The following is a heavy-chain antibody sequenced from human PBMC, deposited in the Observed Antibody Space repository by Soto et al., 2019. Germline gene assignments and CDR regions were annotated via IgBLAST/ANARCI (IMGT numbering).Heavy chain of an antibody. CDR2: IYNSGNI. Sequence: LSLTCTVSGGSMRNYYWTWIRQPPGKGLEWIGYIYNSGNINYNPSLESRVTISVDTSKNQFSLKLSSVTAADTAVYFCARGWFWSGSFNWFDPWGQGTLVTVSS. J-gene: IGHJ5*02. D-gene: IGHD3-3*01. CDR1: GGSMRNYY. CDR3: ARGWFWSGSFNWFDP. V-gene: IGHV4-59*01.